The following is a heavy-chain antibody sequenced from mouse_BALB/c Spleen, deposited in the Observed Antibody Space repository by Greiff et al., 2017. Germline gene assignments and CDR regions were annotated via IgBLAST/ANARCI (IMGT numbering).Heavy chain of an antibody. D-gene: IGHD2-4*01. J-gene: IGHJ3*01. V-gene: IGHV5-9-4*01. CDR2: ISSGGSYT. CDR1: GFTFSSYA. Sequence: EVKLVESGGGLVKPGGSLTLSCAASGFTFSSYAMSWVRQSPEKRLEWVAEISSGGSYTYYTDTVTGRFTISRDNAKNTLYLKMSSLRSEDTAMYYCARDEIYYEYAAWFAYWGQGTLVTVSA. CDR3: ARDEIYYEYAAWFAY.